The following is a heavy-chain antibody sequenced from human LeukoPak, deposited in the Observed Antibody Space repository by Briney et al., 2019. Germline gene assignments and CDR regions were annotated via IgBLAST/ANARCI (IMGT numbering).Heavy chain of an antibody. CDR1: GGSVSGYY. CDR2: INHSGST. V-gene: IGHV4-34*01. CDR3: ARERSLYDFWSGSRDY. Sequence: PSETLSLTCAVYGGSVSGYYWSWIRQPPGKGLEWIGEINHSGSTNNNPSLKSRVTISVATSKNQFSLKLSSVTAADTAVYYCARERSLYDFWSGSRDYWGQGTLVTVSS. D-gene: IGHD3-3*01. J-gene: IGHJ4*01.